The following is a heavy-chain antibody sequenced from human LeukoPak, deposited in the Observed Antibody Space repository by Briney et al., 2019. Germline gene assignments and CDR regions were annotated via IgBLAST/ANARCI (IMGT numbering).Heavy chain of an antibody. D-gene: IGHD4-17*01. V-gene: IGHV3-7*05. CDR1: GFTFSSYW. CDR2: IKQGGIEK. CDR3: ARDYGNYGEQYFDY. J-gene: IGHJ4*02. Sequence: GGSLRLSCAASGFTFSSYWMSWVRQAPGKGLEWGANIKQGGIEKHYADSVKGRFTISRDDTENSLYLQMNSLRAEDTAVYFCARDYGNYGEQYFDYWGQGTLVTVSS.